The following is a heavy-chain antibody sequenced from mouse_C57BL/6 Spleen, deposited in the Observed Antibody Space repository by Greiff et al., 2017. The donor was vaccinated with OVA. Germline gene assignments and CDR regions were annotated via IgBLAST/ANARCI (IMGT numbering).Heavy chain of an antibody. CDR2: IYIGNGYN. V-gene: IGHV1-58*01. J-gene: IGHJ2*01. Sequence: EVQLQQSGAELVRPGSSVKMSCKTSGYTFTSYGINWVKQRPGQGLEWMGYIYIGNGYNEYNEKLKGKATLTSDTSSSTAYMQLSSLTSEDSAIYFCAREDFTTVVAKGFDYWGQGTTLTVSS. D-gene: IGHD1-1*01. CDR1: GYTFTSYG. CDR3: AREDFTTVVAKGFDY.